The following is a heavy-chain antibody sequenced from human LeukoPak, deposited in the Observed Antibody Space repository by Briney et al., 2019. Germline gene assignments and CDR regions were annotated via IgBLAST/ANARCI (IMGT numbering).Heavy chain of an antibody. CDR1: GGSISSYY. Sequence: SETLSLTCIVSGGSISSYYWSWIRQPPAKGLEWIGYIYYSGSTKYNPSLKSHFTISVDTSKNQFSLRLSSVTAADTAVYYWARGAASATGDWFDPWGQGTLVTVSS. J-gene: IGHJ5*02. V-gene: IGHV4-59*01. CDR3: ARGAASATGDWFDP. CDR2: IYYSGST. D-gene: IGHD6-13*01.